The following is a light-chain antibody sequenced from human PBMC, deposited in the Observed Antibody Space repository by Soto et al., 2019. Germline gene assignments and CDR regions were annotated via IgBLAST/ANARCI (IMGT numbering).Light chain of an antibody. V-gene: IGKV2-30*01. J-gene: IGKJ2*01. Sequence: DVVMTQSPLSLPVTLGQPASISCRSSQSLVXXXXXXXLNWFHQRPGESPRRLIYKVSNRDSGVPDRFSGXXSATDFTXXXXRVXXEDVGVYYCMQGSHWPPRYTFGQGTKLEIK. CDR1: QSLVXXXXXXX. CDR3: MQGSHWPPRYT. CDR2: KVS.